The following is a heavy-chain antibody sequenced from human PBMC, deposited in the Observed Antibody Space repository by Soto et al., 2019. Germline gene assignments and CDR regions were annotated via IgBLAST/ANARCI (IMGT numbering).Heavy chain of an antibody. CDR2: INAGNGNT. CDR3: ARGQDICSNAVCYEGYHYYMDD. V-gene: IGHV1-3*01. J-gene: IGHJ6*03. CDR1: GYTFTKYA. Sequence: ASVKVSCKAFGYTFTKYAMHWVRQAPGQRLEWMGWINAGNGNTQHSQKFQGRVTITRDTSASTAYMELSSLRSEDTAVYYCARGQDICSNAVCYEGYHYYMDDWGKGTTVTVS. D-gene: IGHD2-8*01.